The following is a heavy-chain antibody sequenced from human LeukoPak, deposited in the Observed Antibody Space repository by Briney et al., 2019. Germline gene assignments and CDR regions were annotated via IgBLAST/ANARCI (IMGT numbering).Heavy chain of an antibody. Sequence: PSETLSLTCTVSGGSISSSGYYWGWIRQPPGKGLEWIGNIYYSGSTNYNPSLKSRVTISVDTSKNQFSLKLSSVTAADTAVYYCARGVRDILTGYYKIFDYWGQGTLVTVSS. CDR2: IYYSGST. CDR3: ARGVRDILTGYYKIFDY. J-gene: IGHJ4*02. D-gene: IGHD3-9*01. CDR1: GGSISSSGYY. V-gene: IGHV4-39*07.